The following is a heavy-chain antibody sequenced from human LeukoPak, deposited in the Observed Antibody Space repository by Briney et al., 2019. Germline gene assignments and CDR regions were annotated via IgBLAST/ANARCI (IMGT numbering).Heavy chain of an antibody. J-gene: IGHJ4*02. Sequence: ASVKVSCKASGYTFTRYYMHWVRQAPGQGLEWVGRINPNSGGTNYAQKFQGRVTMTRDTSISTAYMELSRLRSDDTAVYYCARDDPITMVRGSSNYWGQGTLVTVSS. D-gene: IGHD3-10*01. CDR1: GYTFTRYY. CDR2: INPNSGGT. V-gene: IGHV1-2*06. CDR3: ARDDPITMVRGSSNY.